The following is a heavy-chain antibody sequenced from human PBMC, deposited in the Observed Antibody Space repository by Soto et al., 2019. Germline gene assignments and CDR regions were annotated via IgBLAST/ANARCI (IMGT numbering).Heavy chain of an antibody. Sequence: GGSLRLSCAALGFTFSSSAMHWVRQAPGKGLEWVATISHDGINKYYADSMKGPFTISRDNSKNTLYLQMNTLRPEDTAVYYCARGADWFDSWGQGTLVTVSS. CDR1: GFTFSSSA. V-gene: IGHV3-30-3*01. CDR2: ISHDGINK. CDR3: ARGADWFDS. J-gene: IGHJ5*01.